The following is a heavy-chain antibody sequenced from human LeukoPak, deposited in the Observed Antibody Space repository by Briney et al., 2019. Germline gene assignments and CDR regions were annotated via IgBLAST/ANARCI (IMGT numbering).Heavy chain of an antibody. Sequence: ASVKVSCKASGYTFTGYYIHWVRQAPGQGFERMGWINPKTGDTKYAQKFQGRVTMTRDTSISTAYMELSRLRSDDTAVYYCARPSMVRGVIIPYYFDYWGQGTLVTVSS. CDR3: ARPSMVRGVIIPYYFDY. CDR1: GYTFTGYY. D-gene: IGHD3-10*01. J-gene: IGHJ4*02. V-gene: IGHV1-2*02. CDR2: INPKTGDT.